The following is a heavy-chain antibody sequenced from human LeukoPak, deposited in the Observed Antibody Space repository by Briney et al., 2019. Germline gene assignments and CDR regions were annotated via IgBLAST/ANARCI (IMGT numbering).Heavy chain of an antibody. CDR2: IYYNGNT. J-gene: IGHJ6*04. Sequence: PSETLALNCTVSGGSISNYYWSWIRQPPGKGLEWIGYIYYNGNTNYNPSLKSRVTISIDTPKNHFSLKLNSVTAADTAVYYCARVSKQWSPYRYYGADVWGKGTTVTVSS. D-gene: IGHD2/OR15-2a*01. V-gene: IGHV4-59*01. CDR1: GGSISNYY. CDR3: ARVSKQWSPYRYYGADV.